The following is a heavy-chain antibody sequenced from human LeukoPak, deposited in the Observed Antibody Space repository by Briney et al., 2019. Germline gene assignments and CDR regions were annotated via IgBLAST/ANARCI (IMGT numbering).Heavy chain of an antibody. Sequence: PGRSLRLSCAASGFTFSSYGMHWVRQAPGKGLEWVAVISYDGSNKYYADSVKGRFTISRDNSKNTLYLQMNSLRAEDTAVYYCAKDLESLRYFDWLPDYWGQGTLVTVSS. V-gene: IGHV3-30*18. CDR3: AKDLESLRYFDWLPDY. J-gene: IGHJ4*02. CDR2: ISYDGSNK. D-gene: IGHD3-9*01. CDR1: GFTFSSYG.